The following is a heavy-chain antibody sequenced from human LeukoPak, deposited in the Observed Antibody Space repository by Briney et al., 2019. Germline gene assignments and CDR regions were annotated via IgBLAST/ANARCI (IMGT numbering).Heavy chain of an antibody. CDR2: IYYSGST. V-gene: IGHV4-59*01. Sequence: SEILSLTCTVSGGSISSYYWSWIRQPPGKGLEWIGYIYYSGSTNYNPSLKSRVTISVDTSKNQFSLKLSSVTAADTAVYYCARDSASSTSAYFDYWGQGTLVTVSS. D-gene: IGHD2-2*01. J-gene: IGHJ4*02. CDR1: GGSISSYY. CDR3: ARDSASSTSAYFDY.